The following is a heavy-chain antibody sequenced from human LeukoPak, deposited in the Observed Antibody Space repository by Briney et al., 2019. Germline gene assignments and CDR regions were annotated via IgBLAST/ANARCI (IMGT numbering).Heavy chain of an antibody. Sequence: ASVKVSCKASGYTFTGYYIHWVRQAPGQGLEWLGWITPNSGGGTQYAPQFQGRVTMTRDTSISTAYLDLSSLRSDDTAVYYCARGYSYGYLEYWGPGTLVTLSS. CDR1: GYTFTGYY. CDR2: ITPNSGGGT. D-gene: IGHD5-18*01. CDR3: ARGYSYGYLEY. V-gene: IGHV1-2*02. J-gene: IGHJ4*02.